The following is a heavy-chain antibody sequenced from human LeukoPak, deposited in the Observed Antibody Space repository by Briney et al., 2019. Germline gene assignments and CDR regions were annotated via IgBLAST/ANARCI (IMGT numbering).Heavy chain of an antibody. CDR1: GFSLSEYG. J-gene: IGHJ4*02. CDR2: VSYDGSHK. Sequence: GGSLRLSCVGSGFSLSEYGIHWVRQAPGMGLEWVAVVSYDGSHKYYADSVKGQFTISRDASGDTVSLHMNSLRVEDTAVYYCARDRINMMVLGHDSGLDCWGQGTLVTVSS. CDR3: ARDRINMMVLGHDSGLDC. V-gene: IGHV3-30*03. D-gene: IGHD3-10*01.